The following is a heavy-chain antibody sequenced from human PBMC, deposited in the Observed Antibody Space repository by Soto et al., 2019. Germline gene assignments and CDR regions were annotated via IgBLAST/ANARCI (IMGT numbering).Heavy chain of an antibody. CDR3: VTTVRSENDY. V-gene: IGHV3-30*03. CDR2: ISYDGSNK. J-gene: IGHJ4*02. Sequence: HPGGSLRLSCEASGFTFRSFGMYWVRQAPGKGLEWVAVISYDGSNKYYADSVKGRFTISRDNSKNTLYLQMNSLRAEDTAVYYCVTTVRSENDYWGQGTLVTVSS. D-gene: IGHD4-17*01. CDR1: GFTFRSFG.